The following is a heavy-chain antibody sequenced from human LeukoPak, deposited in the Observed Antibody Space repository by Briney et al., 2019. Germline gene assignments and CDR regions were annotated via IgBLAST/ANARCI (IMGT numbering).Heavy chain of an antibody. CDR3: ARGPSIAAVD. D-gene: IGHD6-13*01. J-gene: IGHJ4*02. CDR2: INHSGST. CDR1: GGSFSGYY. V-gene: IGHV4-34*01. Sequence: SETLSLTCAVYGGSFSGYYWSWIRQPPGKGLEWIGEINHSGSTNYNPSLKSRVSISVDTSKNQFSLKLSSVTAADTAVYYCARGPSIAAVDWGQGTLVTVSS.